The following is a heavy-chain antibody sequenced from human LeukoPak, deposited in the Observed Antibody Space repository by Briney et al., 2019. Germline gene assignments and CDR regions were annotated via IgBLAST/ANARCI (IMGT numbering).Heavy chain of an antibody. CDR3: ARFGTRRYYFDY. Sequence: SETLSLTCTVSGGSISSGGYYWSWIRRHPGKGLEWIGYIYYSGSTYYNPSLKSRVTISVDTSKNQFTLKLSSVTAADTAVYYCARFGTRRYYFDYWGQGTLVTVSS. V-gene: IGHV4-31*03. CDR2: IYYSGST. J-gene: IGHJ4*02. D-gene: IGHD1-14*01. CDR1: GGSISSGGYY.